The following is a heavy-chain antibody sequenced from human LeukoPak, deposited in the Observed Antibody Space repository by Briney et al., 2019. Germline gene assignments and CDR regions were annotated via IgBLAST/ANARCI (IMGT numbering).Heavy chain of an antibody. CDR1: GFTFSSYG. V-gene: IGHV3-30*02. Sequence: PGGSLRLSCAASGFTFSSYGMHWVRQAPGKGLEWVAFIRYDGSNKYYADSVKGRFTISRDNSKDTLYLQMNSLRAEDTAVYYCAKDLGDGYNWNRNDAFDIWGQGTMVTVSS. CDR2: IRYDGSNK. D-gene: IGHD1-1*01. CDR3: AKDLGDGYNWNRNDAFDI. J-gene: IGHJ3*02.